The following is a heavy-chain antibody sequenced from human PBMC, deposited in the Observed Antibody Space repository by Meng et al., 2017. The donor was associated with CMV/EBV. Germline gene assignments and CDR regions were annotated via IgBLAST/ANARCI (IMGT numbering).Heavy chain of an antibody. CDR3: VRGELRYCSSTSCYFRDIYWFFDL. Sequence: SETLSLTCVVYGGSFSGYYWSWIRQPPGKGLGWIGEINHSGSTNYNPSLKSRVTMSVDTSKNQFSLNLTSVTAADTAVYYCVRGELRYCSSTSCYFRDIYWFFDLWGRGTLVTVSS. V-gene: IGHV4-34*01. CDR1: GGSFSGYY. J-gene: IGHJ2*01. CDR2: INHSGST. D-gene: IGHD2-2*01.